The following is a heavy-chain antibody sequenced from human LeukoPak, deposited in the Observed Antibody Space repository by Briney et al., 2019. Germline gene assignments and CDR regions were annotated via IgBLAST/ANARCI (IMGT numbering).Heavy chain of an antibody. Sequence: PGGSLRLSCAASGFTFSNYAMNWVRQAPGKGLEWVSSLSDSGSSTYYADSVKGRFTISRDNSKNTLFLQMNSLRAEDTAVYYCAKRRGLELLYYYYMDVWGKGTTVTVSS. CDR2: LSDSGSST. CDR1: GFTFSNYA. J-gene: IGHJ6*03. CDR3: AKRRGLELLYYYYMDV. V-gene: IGHV3-23*01. D-gene: IGHD1-7*01.